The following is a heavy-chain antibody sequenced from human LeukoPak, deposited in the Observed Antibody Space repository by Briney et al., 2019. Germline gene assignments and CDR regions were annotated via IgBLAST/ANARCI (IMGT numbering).Heavy chain of an antibody. J-gene: IGHJ5*02. D-gene: IGHD3-22*01. Sequence: GASVKVSCKVSGFALTDLSIHWVRQAPGKGLEWMGNFDPAENEKVYAQKFQGRLTLTDDASTGTTYMELSGLSSEDTAVYFCATETFYSDGGFLYYPTYADPWGQGTLVTVSS. CDR3: ATETFYSDGGFLYYPTYADP. CDR1: GFALTDLS. V-gene: IGHV1-24*01. CDR2: FDPAENEK.